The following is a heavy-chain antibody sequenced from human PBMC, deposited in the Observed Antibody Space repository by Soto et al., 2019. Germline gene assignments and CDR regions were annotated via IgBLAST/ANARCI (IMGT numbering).Heavy chain of an antibody. CDR1: GYTFTSYG. CDR3: ARDLAAGDL. D-gene: IGHD6-13*01. J-gene: IGHJ5*02. CDR2: ST. Sequence: GASVKVSCKASGYTFTSYGISWVRQAPGQGLEWMGGSTNYAQEFQGRVTLTSDTSTSTVYMELSSLRFEDTALFYCARDLAAGDLWGQGTLVTVSS. V-gene: IGHV1-18*01.